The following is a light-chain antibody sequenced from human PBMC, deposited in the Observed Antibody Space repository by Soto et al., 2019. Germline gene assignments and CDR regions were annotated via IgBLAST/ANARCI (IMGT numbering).Light chain of an antibody. V-gene: IGKV3-20*01. CDR3: QQYYTSPLT. J-gene: IGKJ4*01. Sequence: EIELTQSPCTLSLSPGERATLSCRASQSVSSSYLGWYQQKPGQAPRLLIYGASSRATGIPDRFSGSGSGTDFTLTISSLEPEDFAVYFCQQYYTSPLTFGGGTKVEIK. CDR2: GAS. CDR1: QSVSSSY.